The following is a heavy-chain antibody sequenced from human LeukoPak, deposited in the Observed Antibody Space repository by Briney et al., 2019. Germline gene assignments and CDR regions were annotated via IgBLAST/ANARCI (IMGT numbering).Heavy chain of an antibody. V-gene: IGHV1-69*05. J-gene: IGHJ4*02. D-gene: IGHD3-22*01. CDR3: ARDFYDSSGCYYVPDY. CDR1: GGTFSSYA. Sequence: ASVKVSCKASGGTFSSYAISWVRQAPGQGLEWMGRISPIFGTANYAQKFQGRVTITTDESTSTAYMELSSLRSEDTAVYYCARDFYDSSGCYYVPDYWGQGTLVTVSS. CDR2: ISPIFGTA.